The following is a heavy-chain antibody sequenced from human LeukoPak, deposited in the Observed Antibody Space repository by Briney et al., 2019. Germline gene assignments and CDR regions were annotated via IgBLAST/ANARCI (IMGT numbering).Heavy chain of an antibody. CDR2: VYYSGST. Sequence: PSETLSLTCTVSGGSISSYYWSWIRQPPGKGLEWIGYVYYSGSTNYNPSLKSRVTISADTSKNQFSLRLSSVTAADTAVYYCARGLNNRKSGRRFDVFEIWGQGTMVTVSS. V-gene: IGHV4-59*01. J-gene: IGHJ3*02. D-gene: IGHD1-14*01. CDR1: GGSISSYY. CDR3: ARGLNNRKSGRRFDVFEI.